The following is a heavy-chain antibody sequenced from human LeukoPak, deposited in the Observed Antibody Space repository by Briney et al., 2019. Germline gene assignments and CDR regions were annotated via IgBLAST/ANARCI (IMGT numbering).Heavy chain of an antibody. CDR1: GFSISTFW. CDR2: ISNSGSTV. J-gene: IGHJ6*02. D-gene: IGHD2-8*01. CDR3: ALGTINKDYYFGMDV. Sequence: GGSLRLSCAGSGFSISTFWMSWVRQAPGKGLEWLSYISNSGSTVFYADSIMGRFTVSRDNAKRSLYLQIESLRDDDTAVYHCALGTINKDYYFGMDVWGQGTTVTVSS. V-gene: IGHV3-11*01.